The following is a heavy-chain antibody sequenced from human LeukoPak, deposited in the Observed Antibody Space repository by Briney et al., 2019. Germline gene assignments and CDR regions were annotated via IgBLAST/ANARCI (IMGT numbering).Heavy chain of an antibody. J-gene: IGHJ4*02. CDR1: GFTFSSYA. Sequence: GGSLRLSCAASGFTFSSYAMSWVRQAPGKGLEWVSSISSSSSYIYYADSVKGRFTISRDNAKNSLYLQMNSLRAEDTAVYYCARGPLIAAAGTWWGQGTLVTVSS. V-gene: IGHV3-21*04. CDR3: ARGPLIAAAGTW. D-gene: IGHD6-13*01. CDR2: ISSSSSYI.